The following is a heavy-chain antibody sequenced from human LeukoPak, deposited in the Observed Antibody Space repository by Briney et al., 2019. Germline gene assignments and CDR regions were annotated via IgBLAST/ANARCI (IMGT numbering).Heavy chain of an antibody. Sequence: GGSLRLSCAASGFTFSSYAMHWVRQAPGKGLKWVAVISYDGSNKYYADSVKGRFTISRDNSKNTLYLQMNSLRAEDTAVYYCARGLYVWLIKSNHFDYWGQGTLVTVSS. CDR1: GFTFSSYA. J-gene: IGHJ4*02. D-gene: IGHD3-10*01. CDR3: ARGLYVWLIKSNHFDY. V-gene: IGHV3-30-3*01. CDR2: ISYDGSNK.